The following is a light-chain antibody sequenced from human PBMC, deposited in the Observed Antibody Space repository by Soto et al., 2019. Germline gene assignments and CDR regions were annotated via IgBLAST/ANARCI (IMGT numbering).Light chain of an antibody. CDR2: GAS. CDR1: QSVSSN. Sequence: EMVMTQSPATLSVSPGERATLSCRASQSVSSNLAWYQQKPGQAPRLLIYGASTRATGIPARFSGSGSGTEFTLTIGSLQSEDSAVYYCQQYNNWPPVKFGQGTKV. J-gene: IGKJ1*01. V-gene: IGKV3-15*01. CDR3: QQYNNWPPVK.